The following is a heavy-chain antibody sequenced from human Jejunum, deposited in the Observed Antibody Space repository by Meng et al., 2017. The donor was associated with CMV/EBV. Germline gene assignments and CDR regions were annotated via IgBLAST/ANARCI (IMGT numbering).Heavy chain of an antibody. CDR1: GYTFTHHG. CDR2: ISCYNGDT. V-gene: IGHV1-18*01. CDR3: ARDPSNTSGRYAYFDY. J-gene: IGHJ4*02. Sequence: QVQLVQSGSELKKPGASVKVSCKASGYTFTHHGISWIRQAPGQGLEWMGWISCYNGDTNYAQKLQGRVTMTTDTSTNTAYMDLRGLRSDDTAVYYCARDPSNTSGRYAYFDYWGQGTLVTVSS. D-gene: IGHD6-19*01.